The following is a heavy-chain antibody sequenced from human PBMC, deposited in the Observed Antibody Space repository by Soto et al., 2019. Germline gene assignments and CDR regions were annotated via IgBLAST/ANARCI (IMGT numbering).Heavy chain of an antibody. D-gene: IGHD4-17*01. CDR1: GYAGTGSY. Sequence: VSVELSWKSSGYAGTGSYMYWVRQDPGQGLEWMGWINPNSGGTNYAQKFQGRVTMTRDTSISTAYMELSRLRSDDTAVYYCASELRGKYFDYWGQGTLVTVSS. J-gene: IGHJ4*02. V-gene: IGHV1-2*02. CDR3: ASELRGKYFDY. CDR2: INPNSGGT.